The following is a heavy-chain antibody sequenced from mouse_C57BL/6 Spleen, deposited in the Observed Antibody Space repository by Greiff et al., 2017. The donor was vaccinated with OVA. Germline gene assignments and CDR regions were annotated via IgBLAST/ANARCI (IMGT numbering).Heavy chain of an antibody. CDR3: ARRTTVVATRGFDV. J-gene: IGHJ1*03. CDR1: GFNIKDYY. V-gene: IGHV14-2*01. D-gene: IGHD1-1*01. CDR2: IDPEDGET. Sequence: EVQLQQSGAELVKPGASVKLSCTASGFNIKDYYMHWVKQRTEQGLEWIGRIDPEDGETKSAPKFQGKATITADTSSNTAYLQLSSLTSEDTAVYYCARRTTVVATRGFDVWGTGTTVTVSS.